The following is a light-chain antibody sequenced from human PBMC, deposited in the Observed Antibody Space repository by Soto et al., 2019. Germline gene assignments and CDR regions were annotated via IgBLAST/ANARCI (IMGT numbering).Light chain of an antibody. CDR1: QSVSSY. CDR3: QQYNLWPLT. J-gene: IGKJ4*01. V-gene: IGKV3-15*01. CDR2: GTS. Sequence: EIVMTPSPATLSVSPGERATLSCRASQSVSSYLAWYQQKPGQAPRLLIYGTSARATGISARFSGSGSGTEFTLTISSLQSEDFAVYFCQQYNLWPLTFGGGTKVEIK.